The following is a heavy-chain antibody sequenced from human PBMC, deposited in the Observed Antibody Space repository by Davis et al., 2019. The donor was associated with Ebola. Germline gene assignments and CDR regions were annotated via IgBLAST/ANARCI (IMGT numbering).Heavy chain of an antibody. D-gene: IGHD6-19*01. CDR1: GFTFSNYG. J-gene: IGHJ6*02. CDR3: ARDKRSSWYGGMDV. CDR2: IRSSDTTI. Sequence: GESLKISCIASGFTFSNYGMRWVRQAPGKGLEWVSSIRSSDTTIYYSDPVKGRFTVSRDNAKNSLYLQMNSLRAEDTAVYYCARDKRSSWYGGMDVWGQGTTVTVSS. V-gene: IGHV3-11*01.